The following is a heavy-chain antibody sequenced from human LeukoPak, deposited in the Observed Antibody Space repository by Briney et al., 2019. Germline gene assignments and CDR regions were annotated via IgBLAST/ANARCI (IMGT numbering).Heavy chain of an antibody. Sequence: SETLSLTCTVSGGSISSYYWSWIRQPPGKGLEWIGYIYYSGSTNYNPSLKSRVTISVDTSKNQFSLKLSSVTAADTAVYYCAREGGGVGLPNWFDPWGQGTLVTVSS. J-gene: IGHJ5*02. D-gene: IGHD5-18*01. CDR3: AREGGGVGLPNWFDP. CDR2: IYYSGST. V-gene: IGHV4-59*01. CDR1: GGSISSYY.